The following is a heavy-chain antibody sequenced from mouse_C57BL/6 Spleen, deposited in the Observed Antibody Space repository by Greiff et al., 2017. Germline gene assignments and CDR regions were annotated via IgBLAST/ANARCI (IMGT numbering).Heavy chain of an antibody. CDR3: TRSGLLRAPWFAY. V-gene: IGHV1-15*01. CDR2: IDPETGGT. CDR1: GYTFTDYE. J-gene: IGHJ3*01. Sequence: QVQLKQSGAELVRPGASVTLSCKASGYTFTDYEMHWVKQTPVHGLEWIRAIDPETGGTAYNQKFKGKAILTADKSSSTAYMELRSLTSEDSAVYYCTRSGLLRAPWFAYWGQGTLVTVSA. D-gene: IGHD1-1*01.